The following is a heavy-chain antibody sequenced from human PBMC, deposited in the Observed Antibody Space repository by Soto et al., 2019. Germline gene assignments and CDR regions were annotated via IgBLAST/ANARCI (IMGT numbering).Heavy chain of an antibody. CDR1: GFSFRNAW. CDR2: IKRESVGGTT. V-gene: IGHV3-15*05. D-gene: IGHD7-27*01. J-gene: IGHJ5*02. CDR3: LGDWLHP. Sequence: EVQLVASGGDLVKPGGSLRLACAGSGFSFRNAWMSWVRQAPGKGPEWIGRIKRESVGGTTDYAAPVKGRFTVSRDDSKNTVYLHMSSLKMEDTAVYYCLGDWLHPWGQGTLVTVSS.